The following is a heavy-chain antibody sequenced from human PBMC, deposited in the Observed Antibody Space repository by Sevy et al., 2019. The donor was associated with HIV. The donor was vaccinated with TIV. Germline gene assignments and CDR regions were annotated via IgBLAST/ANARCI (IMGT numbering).Heavy chain of an antibody. V-gene: IGHV1-46*04. Sequence: TSMKVSCKASGYTFSNFDIHWVRQAPGQGLESMGLINPSGGYTNYAQSLQGRVTMTRDTSATTVYMELRSLRSEDTAVYYCARMLSCGGACYYFDSWGQGTLVTVSS. J-gene: IGHJ4*02. CDR1: GYTFSNFD. D-gene: IGHD2-21*02. CDR2: INPSGGYT. CDR3: ARMLSCGGACYYFDS.